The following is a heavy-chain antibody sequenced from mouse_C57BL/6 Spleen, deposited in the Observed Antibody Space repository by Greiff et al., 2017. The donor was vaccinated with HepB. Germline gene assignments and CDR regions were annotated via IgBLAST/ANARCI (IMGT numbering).Heavy chain of an antibody. V-gene: IGHV6-3*01. Sequence: EVQGVESGGGLVQPGGSMKLSCVASGFTFSNYWMNWVRQSPEKGLEWVAQIRLKSDNYATHYAESVKGRFTISRDDSKSSVYLQMNNLRAEDTGIYYCTGEDYFYYAMDYWGQGTSVTVSS. D-gene: IGHD2-13*01. CDR3: TGEDYFYYAMDY. J-gene: IGHJ4*01. CDR2: IRLKSDNYAT. CDR1: GFTFSNYW.